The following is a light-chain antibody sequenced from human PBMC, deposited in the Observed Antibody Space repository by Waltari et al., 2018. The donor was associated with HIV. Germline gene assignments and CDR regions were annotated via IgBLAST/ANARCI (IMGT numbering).Light chain of an antibody. CDR1: QSVSSN. CDR2: GAS. Sequence: EIVMTQSPATLSVSPGERATLSCRASQSVSSNLAWYQQQPGQAPRLLIYGASTMATGIPARFSGSVSGTEFTLTISSLQSEDFAVYYCQQYNNWPPVTFGGGTKVEIK. CDR3: QQYNNWPPVT. V-gene: IGKV3-15*01. J-gene: IGKJ4*01.